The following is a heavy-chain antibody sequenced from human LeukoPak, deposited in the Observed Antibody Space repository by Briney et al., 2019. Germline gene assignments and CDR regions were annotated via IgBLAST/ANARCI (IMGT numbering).Heavy chain of an antibody. Sequence: PSETLSLTCTVSGGSIGAYFWSWIRQPPGKELEWIGNVFHTGTTNYNPSLKSRVTLSVDTSKNQFSLKVSSVTAADTAVYYCARRTLYGNFVRWFDPWGQGALVTVSS. CDR2: VFHTGTT. V-gene: IGHV4-59*01. D-gene: IGHD1-1*01. CDR3: ARRTLYGNFVRWFDP. J-gene: IGHJ5*02. CDR1: GGSIGAYF.